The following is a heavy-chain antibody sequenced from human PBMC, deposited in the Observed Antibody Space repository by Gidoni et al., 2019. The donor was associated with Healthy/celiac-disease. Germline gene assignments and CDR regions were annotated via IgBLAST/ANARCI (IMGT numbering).Heavy chain of an antibody. CDR1: GFNFSSYA. CDR2: ISGSGGST. J-gene: IGHJ4*02. D-gene: IGHD3-22*01. Sequence: EVQLLESGGGLVQPGGSLRLSCAASGFNFSSYAMSWVRQAPGKGLEWVSAISGSGGSTYYADSVKGRFTISRDNSKNTLYLQMNSLRAEDTAVYYCANRVSSGYYYYFDYWGQGTLVTVSS. CDR3: ANRVSSGYYYYFDY. V-gene: IGHV3-23*01.